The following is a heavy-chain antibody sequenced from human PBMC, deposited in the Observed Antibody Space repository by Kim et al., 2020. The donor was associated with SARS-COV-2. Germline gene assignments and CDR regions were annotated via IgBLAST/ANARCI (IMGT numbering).Heavy chain of an antibody. CDR1: GFTFSTYG. J-gene: IGHJ4*02. CDR3: ATGCSYESSSYDY. V-gene: IGHV3-30*03. CDR2: ISYDGQKQ. D-gene: IGHD3-22*01. Sequence: GGSLRLSCAASGFTFSTYGMHWVRQAPGKGLEWVAVISYDGQKQHYSDSVRGRFTISRDNSENTLYLQMNDLRPEDAALYYCATGCSYESSSYDYWGQGT.